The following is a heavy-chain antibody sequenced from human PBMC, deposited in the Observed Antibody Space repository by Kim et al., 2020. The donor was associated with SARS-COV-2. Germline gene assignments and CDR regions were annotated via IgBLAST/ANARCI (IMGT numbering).Heavy chain of an antibody. V-gene: IGHV4-59*13. CDR1: GGSISSYY. CDR2: IYYSGST. Sequence: SETLSLTCTVSGGSISSYYWSWIRQPPGKGLEWIGYIYYSGSTNYNPSLKSRVTISVDTSKNQFSLKLSSVTAADTAVYYCARDPIKHVDSGWGLDQADAWFDPWGQGTLVTVSS. J-gene: IGHJ5*02. D-gene: IGHD6-19*01. CDR3: ARDPIKHVDSGWGLDQADAWFDP.